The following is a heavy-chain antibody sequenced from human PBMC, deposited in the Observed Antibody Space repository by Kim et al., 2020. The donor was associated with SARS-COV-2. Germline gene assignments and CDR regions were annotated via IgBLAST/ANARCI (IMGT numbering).Heavy chain of an antibody. CDR2: IWYDGSNK. CDR1: VFTFSSYG. V-gene: IGHV3-33*01. CDR3: AREVEGAVAGLDY. Sequence: GGSLRLSCAASVFTFSSYGMHWVRQAPGKGLEWVAVIWYDGSNKYYADSVKGRFTISRDNSKNTLYLQMNSLRAEDTAVYYCAREVEGAVAGLDYWGQGTLVTVSS. D-gene: IGHD6-19*01. J-gene: IGHJ4*02.